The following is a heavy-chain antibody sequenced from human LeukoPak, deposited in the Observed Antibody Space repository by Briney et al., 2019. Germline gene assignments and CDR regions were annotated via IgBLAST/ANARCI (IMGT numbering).Heavy chain of an antibody. V-gene: IGHV3-30*02. CDR2: IRYDGSNK. CDR3: AKSGYYYGSGSPDFAEYFQH. CDR1: GFTFSSYG. D-gene: IGHD3-10*01. Sequence: GGSLRLSCAASGFTFSSYGMHWVRQAPGKGLEWVAFIRYDGSNKYYADSVKGRFTISRDNSKNTLYLQMNSLRAEDTAVYYCAKSGYYYGSGSPDFAEYFQHWGQGTLVTVSS. J-gene: IGHJ1*01.